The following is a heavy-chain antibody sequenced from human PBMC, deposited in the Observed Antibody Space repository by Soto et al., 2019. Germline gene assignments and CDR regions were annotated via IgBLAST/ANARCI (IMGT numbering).Heavy chain of an antibody. CDR2: ISGSGGST. CDR3: AKDGDPIPYLTGYYRLGWFDP. CDR1: GFTFSSYA. Sequence: GGSLRLSCAASGFTFSSYAMSWVRQAPGKGLEWVSAISGSGGSTYYADSVKGRFTISRDNSKNTLYLQMNSLRAEDTAVYYCAKDGDPIPYLTGYYRLGWFDPWGQGTLVTVSS. D-gene: IGHD3-9*01. J-gene: IGHJ5*02. V-gene: IGHV3-23*01.